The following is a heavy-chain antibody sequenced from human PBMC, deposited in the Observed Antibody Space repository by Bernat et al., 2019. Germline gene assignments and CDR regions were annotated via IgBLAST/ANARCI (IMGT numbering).Heavy chain of an antibody. Sequence: QITLKESGPTLVKPTQTLTLTCTFSGFSLTTSGVGVGWIRQPPGKTLEWLAHIYWDDDKRYRPSLKSRLTITKDNSKNQVVLTLTNIDAVDTATYYCAHYVATLSTDYIDHWGQGTLVTVSS. CDR2: IYWDDDK. V-gene: IGHV2-5*02. CDR1: GFSLTTSGVG. J-gene: IGHJ4*02. CDR3: AHYVATLSTDYIDH. D-gene: IGHD2-8*02.